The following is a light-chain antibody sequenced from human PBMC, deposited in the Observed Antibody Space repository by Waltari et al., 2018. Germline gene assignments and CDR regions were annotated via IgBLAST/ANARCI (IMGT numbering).Light chain of an antibody. CDR2: THS. CDR1: QSLNNW. Sequence: IQLTQSPSTLSASVGDRVTITCRASQSLNNWLAGYQQKPGKAPKSLIFTHSNLAFGVPSRFSGRGSGTEFTLTISNRQPDDFATYCCQQYNSGTLTFGGGTKVEIK. J-gene: IGKJ4*01. V-gene: IGKV1-5*03. CDR3: QQYNSGTLT.